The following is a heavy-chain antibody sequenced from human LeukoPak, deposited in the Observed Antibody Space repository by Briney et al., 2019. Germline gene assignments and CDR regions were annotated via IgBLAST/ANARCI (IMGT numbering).Heavy chain of an antibody. V-gene: IGHV3-23*01. CDR1: GFTFSSYA. J-gene: IGHJ5*02. CDR2: ISGSGGST. D-gene: IGHD6-6*01. CDR3: AKAYSSSWSGCWFDP. Sequence: GGSLRLSCAASGFTFSSYAMSWVRQAPGKGLEWVSAISGSGGSTYYADSVKGRFTISRDNSKNTLYLQMNSLRAEDTAVYYCAKAYSSSWSGCWFDPWGQGTLVTVSS.